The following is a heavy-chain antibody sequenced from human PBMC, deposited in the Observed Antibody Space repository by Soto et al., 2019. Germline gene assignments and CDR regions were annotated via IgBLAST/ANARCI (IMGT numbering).Heavy chain of an antibody. V-gene: IGHV2-5*02. D-gene: IGHD1-26*01. CDR2: IYWDDSK. CDR3: AHAYGGRSLY. CDR1: GFSLTTDRVG. J-gene: IGHJ4*02. Sequence: QITLKESGPTLVKPTQTLTLTCTFSGFSLTTDRVGVGWIRQPPGEALEWLAVIYWDDSKTYRPSLESRLTITKDISKTQVALTMTNMDSLDTATYYCAHAYGGRSLYWGQGTLVTVSS.